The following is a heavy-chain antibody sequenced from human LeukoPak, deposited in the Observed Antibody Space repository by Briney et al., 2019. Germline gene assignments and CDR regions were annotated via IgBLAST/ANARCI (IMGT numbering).Heavy chain of an antibody. CDR1: GFTFSSYA. D-gene: IGHD2-15*01. V-gene: IGHV3-23*01. J-gene: IGHJ4*02. CDR2: ISGGGGST. CDR3: ARTCSGGSCYHDY. Sequence: GGSLRLSCAASGFTFSSYAMSWVRQAPGKGLEWVSTISGGGGSTYYADSVKGRFTISRDNAKNSLYLQMNSLRDEDTAVYYCARTCSGGSCYHDYWGQGTLVTVSS.